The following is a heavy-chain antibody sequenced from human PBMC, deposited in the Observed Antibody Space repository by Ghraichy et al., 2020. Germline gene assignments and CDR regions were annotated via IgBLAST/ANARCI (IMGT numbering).Heavy chain of an antibody. CDR2: ISGHNGNT. D-gene: IGHD5-12*01. CDR3: ARDWNEYSAYDVFDY. J-gene: IGHJ4*02. V-gene: IGHV1-18*01. Sequence: ASVKVSCKASGYTFNSYGITWVRQAPGQGLEWMGWISGHNGNTFYAQHLQGRVTMTSDTSTSTAYMEVRSLRSDDTAVYYCARDWNEYSAYDVFDYWGQGTLVTVSS. CDR1: GYTFNSYG.